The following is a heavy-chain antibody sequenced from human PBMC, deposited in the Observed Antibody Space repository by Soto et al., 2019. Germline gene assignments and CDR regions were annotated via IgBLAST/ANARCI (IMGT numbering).Heavy chain of an antibody. CDR3: AKLGTMGVFDN. D-gene: IGHD1-26*01. CDR2: ITFRGDYT. J-gene: IGHJ4*02. CDR1: GFTFSSYA. V-gene: IGHV3-23*01. Sequence: EVQLLESGGGLVSPGGSLRLSCAASGFTFSSYAMSWVRQAPGKGLEWLAGITFRGDYTYYADSVKGRFSLSRDNSRNRLDLQMNNLKVEDTALYYCAKLGTMGVFDNWGQGTLLTVS.